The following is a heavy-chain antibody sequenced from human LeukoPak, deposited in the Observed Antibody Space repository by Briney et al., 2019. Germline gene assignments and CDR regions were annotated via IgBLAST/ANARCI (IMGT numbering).Heavy chain of an antibody. D-gene: IGHD3-10*01. Sequence: GGSLRLSCAASGFTFSSYGVHWVRQAPGKGLEWVALVSYDGSNKYYAESVKGRFTISRDNSKNTLYLQMDSLRAEDTAVYYCAKEHDSRSYYGRWGQGTLVTVSS. CDR2: VSYDGSNK. J-gene: IGHJ4*02. CDR3: AKEHDSRSYYGR. CDR1: GFTFSSYG. V-gene: IGHV3-30*18.